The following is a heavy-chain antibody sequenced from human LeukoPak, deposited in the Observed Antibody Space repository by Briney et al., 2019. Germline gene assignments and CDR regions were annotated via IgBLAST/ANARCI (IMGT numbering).Heavy chain of an antibody. CDR1: GGSISSGGYY. Sequence: SETLSLTCTVSGGSISSGGYYWSWIRQHPGKGLEWIGYIYYSGSTNYNPSLKSRVTISVDTSKNQFSLKLSSVTAADTAVYYCARRVSSSEWLRRHDAFDIWGQGTMVTVSS. D-gene: IGHD3-3*01. CDR3: ARRVSSSEWLRRHDAFDI. V-gene: IGHV4-61*08. J-gene: IGHJ3*02. CDR2: IYYSGST.